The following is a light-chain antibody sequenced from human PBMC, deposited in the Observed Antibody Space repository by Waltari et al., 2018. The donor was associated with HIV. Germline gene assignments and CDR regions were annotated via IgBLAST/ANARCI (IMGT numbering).Light chain of an antibody. CDR1: QDISNY. V-gene: IGKV1-33*01. Sequence: IQMTQSPSSLSASVGVRVTITCQASQDISNYLNWYQQKPGKAPKLLIYDASNLETGVPSRFSGSGSGTDFTFTISSLQPEDIATYYCQQYDNLPYTFGQGTKLEIK. J-gene: IGKJ2*01. CDR2: DAS. CDR3: QQYDNLPYT.